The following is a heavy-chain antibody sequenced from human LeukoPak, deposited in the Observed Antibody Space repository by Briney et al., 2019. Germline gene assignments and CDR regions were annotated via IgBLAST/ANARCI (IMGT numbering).Heavy chain of an antibody. J-gene: IGHJ5*01. CDR2: LDRDGTTT. D-gene: IGHD2/OR15-2a*01. Sequence: GGSLRLSCVASGFTFSTYWMHWVRQAPGKGLEWVSRLDRDGTTTSYADSVYGRFTISRDSAKSTLYLQMRSLRAEDTAVYYCVRDTENIGYDAFEFWGHGTLVTVSS. CDR1: GFTFSTYW. CDR3: VRDTENIGYDAFEF. V-gene: IGHV3-74*01.